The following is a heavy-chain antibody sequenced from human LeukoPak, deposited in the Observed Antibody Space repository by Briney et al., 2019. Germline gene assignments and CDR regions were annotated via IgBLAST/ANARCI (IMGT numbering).Heavy chain of an antibody. V-gene: IGHV3-23*01. CDR1: GFTFSTFA. J-gene: IGHJ4*02. Sequence: GGSLRLSCAASGFTFSTFAMIWVRQPPGKGLEWVSSIFPSGGEIHYADSVRGRFTISRDNSKSTLSLQMNSLRAEDTAVYYCARGSVGSRNWGQGTLVTVSS. CDR2: IFPSGGEI. CDR3: ARGSVGSRN. D-gene: IGHD5-12*01.